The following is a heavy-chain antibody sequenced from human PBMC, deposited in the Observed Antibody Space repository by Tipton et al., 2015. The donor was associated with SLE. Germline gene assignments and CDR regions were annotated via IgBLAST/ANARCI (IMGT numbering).Heavy chain of an antibody. CDR1: GGSISSHY. J-gene: IGHJ3*02. Sequence: TLSLTCTVSGGSISSHYWSWIRQPPGKGLEWIGYIYYSGSTNYNPSLKSRVTISVDTSKNQFSLKLSSVTAAGTAVYYCARGKGYDYIWGSYRPPGAFDIWGQGTMVTVSS. CDR2: IYYSGST. V-gene: IGHV4-59*11. D-gene: IGHD3-16*02. CDR3: ARGKGYDYIWGSYRPPGAFDI.